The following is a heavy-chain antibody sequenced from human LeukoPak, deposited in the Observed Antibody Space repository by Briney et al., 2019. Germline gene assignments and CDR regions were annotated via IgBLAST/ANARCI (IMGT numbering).Heavy chain of an antibody. CDR1: GFTFITYA. D-gene: IGHD6-6*01. CDR2: ISGSGGRT. V-gene: IGHV3-23*01. J-gene: IGHJ4*02. Sequence: GGSLRHSCVPSGFTFITYAISWVRQAPRKGLECVSAISGSGGRTYYADSVKGRFTISRDNSKNTLYLQMNSLRAEDTAVYYCARKKAARSNGYYFDYWGQGTLVTVSS. CDR3: ARKKAARSNGYYFDY.